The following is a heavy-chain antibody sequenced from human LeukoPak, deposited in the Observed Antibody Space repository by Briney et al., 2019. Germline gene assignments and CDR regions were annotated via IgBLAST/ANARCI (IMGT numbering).Heavy chain of an antibody. CDR2: IYYSGST. J-gene: IGHJ5*02. Sequence: SETLSLTCTVSGGSVSSYYWSWIRQPPGKGLEWIGYIYYSGSTNYNPSLKSRVTISVDTSKNQFSLKLSSVTAADTAVYYCARDLFNNWFDPWGQGTLVTVSS. CDR1: GGSVSSYY. CDR3: ARDLFNNWFDP. V-gene: IGHV4-59*02.